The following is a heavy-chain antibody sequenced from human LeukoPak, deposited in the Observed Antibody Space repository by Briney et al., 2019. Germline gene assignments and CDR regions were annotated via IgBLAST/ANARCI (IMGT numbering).Heavy chain of an antibody. Sequence: PGRSLRLSCAASGFTFRTYGMHWIRKAPGKGLEWVAVISFDGTYRYYADSVKGRFTISRDNSENTLHLQMNSLRTEDTALYYCAKDWGREFASGSSYLDDWGLGTPVTVSS. CDR3: AKDWGREFASGSSYLDD. CDR1: GFTFRTYG. J-gene: IGHJ4*02. D-gene: IGHD3-10*01. CDR2: ISFDGTYR. V-gene: IGHV3-30*18.